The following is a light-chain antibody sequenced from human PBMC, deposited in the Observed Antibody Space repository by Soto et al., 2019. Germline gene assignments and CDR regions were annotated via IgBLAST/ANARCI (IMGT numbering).Light chain of an antibody. J-gene: IGKJ5*01. V-gene: IGKV1-9*01. CDR2: AAS. Sequence: DIQLNQSPSFLSASVGDRVTITCRASQGISSYLAWYQQKPGKAPKLLIYAASTLQSGVPSRFSGSGSGTEFTLTISSLQPEDFATYYCQQLNSYPSITFGQGTRLEIK. CDR1: QGISSY. CDR3: QQLNSYPSIT.